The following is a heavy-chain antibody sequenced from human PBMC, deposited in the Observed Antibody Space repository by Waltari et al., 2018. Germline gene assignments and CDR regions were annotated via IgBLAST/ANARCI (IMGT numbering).Heavy chain of an antibody. CDR3: AKDRKAGFVADSFDY. CDR2: ISYDGSNK. D-gene: IGHD6-6*01. CDR1: GLTFSSYG. V-gene: IGHV3-30*18. J-gene: IGHJ4*02. Sequence: QVQLVESGGGVVQPGRSLRLSCAASGLTFSSYGMHRVRQAPGKGREWVAVISYDGSNKYYAYSVKGRFTISRDNSKNTLYLQMNSLRAEDTAVYYCAKDRKAGFVADSFDYWGQGTLVTVSS.